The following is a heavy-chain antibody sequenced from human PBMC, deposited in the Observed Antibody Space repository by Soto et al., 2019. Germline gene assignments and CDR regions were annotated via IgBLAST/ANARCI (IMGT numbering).Heavy chain of an antibody. Sequence: GGSLRLSCSASGFTLRNYAMSWVRQAPGKGLERVSGISGSGGSAYYADSVKGRFTLSRDDSKNTLYLQMNSLRAEDTAAYYCVKYSSAWYVYYYMDVWGEGTTVTVSS. CDR3: VKYSSAWYVYYYMDV. D-gene: IGHD6-19*01. J-gene: IGHJ6*03. CDR1: GFTLRNYA. CDR2: ISGSGGSA. V-gene: IGHV3-23*01.